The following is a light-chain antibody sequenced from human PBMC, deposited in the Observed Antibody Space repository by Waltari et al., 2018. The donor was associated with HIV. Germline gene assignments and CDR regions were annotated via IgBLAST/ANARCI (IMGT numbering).Light chain of an antibody. CDR1: ELGDKY. V-gene: IGLV3-1*01. CDR3: QAWDSIVV. Sequence: SYELTQPPSVSVSPGQTASITCSGDELGDKYIWWYQQKPGQSPVVVLHQDSKRPSGIPGRFSGSNSGNTATLTITETQAMDEADDYCQAWDSIVVFGGGTKLTVL. J-gene: IGLJ2*01. CDR2: QDS.